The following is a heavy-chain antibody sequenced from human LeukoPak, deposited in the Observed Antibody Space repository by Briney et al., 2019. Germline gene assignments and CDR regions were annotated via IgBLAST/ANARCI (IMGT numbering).Heavy chain of an antibody. CDR3: ASRGGYSYGYPTDYWYFDL. CDR1: GGSISSSN. CDR2: ISGSGGST. D-gene: IGHD5-18*01. Sequence: PSETLSLTCAVSGGSISSSNWWSWVRQAPGKGLEWVSAISGSGGSTYYADSVKGRFTISRDNSKNTLYLQMNSLRAEDTAVYYCASRGGYSYGYPTDYWYFDLWGRGTLVTVSS. V-gene: IGHV3-23*01. J-gene: IGHJ2*01.